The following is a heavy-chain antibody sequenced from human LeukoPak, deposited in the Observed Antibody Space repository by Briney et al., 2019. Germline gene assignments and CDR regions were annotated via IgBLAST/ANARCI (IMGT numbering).Heavy chain of an antibody. CDR3: AKDGGSGSRN. J-gene: IGHJ4*02. V-gene: IGHV3-30*04. CDR1: GFTFSSYA. CDR2: ISYDGSNK. D-gene: IGHD3-10*01. Sequence: GGSLRLSCAASGFTFSSYAMHWVRQAPGKGLEWVAVISYDGSNKYYADSVKGRFTISRDNSKNTLYLQMNSLRAEDTAVYYCAKDGGSGSRNWGQGTLVTVSS.